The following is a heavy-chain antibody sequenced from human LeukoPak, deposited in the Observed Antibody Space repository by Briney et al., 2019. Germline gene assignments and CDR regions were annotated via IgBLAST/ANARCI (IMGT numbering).Heavy chain of an antibody. D-gene: IGHD3-16*01. CDR3: ARGGGSYGWFDP. V-gene: IGHV3-74*01. CDR1: GFDFSSNW. CDR2: IKGDGIST. Sequence: GGSLRLSCAASGFDFSSNWMHWVRHAPGQGLVWVSRIKGDGISTNYADSVKGRFTISRDIAKNTLYLQMNSLRAEDAGVYYCARGGGSYGWFDPWGQGTLVTVSS. J-gene: IGHJ5*02.